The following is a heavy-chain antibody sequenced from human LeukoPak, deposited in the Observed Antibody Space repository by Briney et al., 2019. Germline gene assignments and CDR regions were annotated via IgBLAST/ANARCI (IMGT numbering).Heavy chain of an antibody. CDR2: IIPIFGTA. D-gene: IGHD5-18*01. CDR3: ATCGDSYGYFDDAFDI. CDR1: GGTFSSYA. V-gene: IGHV1-69*05. J-gene: IGHJ3*02. Sequence: ASVKVSCKASGGTFSSYAISWVRQAPGQGLEWMGGIIPIFGTANYAQKFQGRVTITTDESTSTAYMELSSLRSEDTAVYYCATCGDSYGYFDDAFDIWGQGTMVTVSS.